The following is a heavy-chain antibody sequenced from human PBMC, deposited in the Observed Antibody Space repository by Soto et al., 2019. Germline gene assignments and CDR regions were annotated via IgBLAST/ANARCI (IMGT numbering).Heavy chain of an antibody. CDR1: GFTFSIYA. CDR2: IGGSATNT. CDR3: TKDLWMTGAGHEED. D-gene: IGHD3-9*01. J-gene: IGHJ4*02. Sequence: GGSLRLSCAASGFTFSIYAMTWVRQAPGKGLEWVSTIGGSATNTYYADSVKGRITISRDNSKNTVFLQMSSLRADDTAIYYCTKDLWMTGAGHEEDWGQGTLVTVSS. V-gene: IGHV3-23*01.